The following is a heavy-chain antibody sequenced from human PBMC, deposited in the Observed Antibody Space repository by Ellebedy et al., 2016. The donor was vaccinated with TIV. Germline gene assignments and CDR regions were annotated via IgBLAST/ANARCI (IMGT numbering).Heavy chain of an antibody. V-gene: IGHV3-23*01. CDR1: GFTFSSYA. Sequence: GGSLRLXXAASGFTFSSYAMSWVRQASGTGLEWVSGISDSGDTTYYADSVKGRFTVSRDNSKNTLYLQMTSLRAEDTALYYCAANGYGGYWGQGTLVIVSS. CDR2: ISDSGDTT. D-gene: IGHD3-10*01. CDR3: AANGYGGY. J-gene: IGHJ4*02.